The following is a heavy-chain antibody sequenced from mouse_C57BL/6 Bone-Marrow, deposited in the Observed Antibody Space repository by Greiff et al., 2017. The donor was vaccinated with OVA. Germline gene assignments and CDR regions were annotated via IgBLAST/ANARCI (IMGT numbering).Heavy chain of an antibody. CDR2: MDPENGDT. J-gene: IGHJ1*03. CDR3: TKRGSDWYLDD. CDR1: GFNIKDDY. V-gene: IGHV14-4*01. D-gene: IGHD1-1*02. Sequence: VQLQQSGAELVRPGASVKLSCTVSGFNIKDDYMHWVKQRPEQGLEWIGWMDPENGDTEYASKFQGKATITADTSSNTAYLQLSILTSEDTAVYSCTKRGSDWYLDDWGTGTTVTVSS.